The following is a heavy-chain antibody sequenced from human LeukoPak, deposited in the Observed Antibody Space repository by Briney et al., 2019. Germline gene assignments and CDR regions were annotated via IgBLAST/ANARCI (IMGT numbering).Heavy chain of an antibody. Sequence: ASVKVSCKASGGTFSSYAINWVRQAPGQGLEWMGIINPSGGSTSYAQKFQGRVTMTRDTSTSTVYMELSSLRSEDTAVYYCARAHYGDSPGGYWGQGTLVTVSS. D-gene: IGHD4-17*01. CDR1: GGTFSSYA. V-gene: IGHV1-46*01. J-gene: IGHJ4*02. CDR2: INPSGGST. CDR3: ARAHYGDSPGGY.